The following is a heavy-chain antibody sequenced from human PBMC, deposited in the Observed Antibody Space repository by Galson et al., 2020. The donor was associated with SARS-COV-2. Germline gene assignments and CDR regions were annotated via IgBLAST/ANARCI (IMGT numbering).Heavy chain of an antibody. V-gene: IGHV4-39*01. CDR1: GDSINSVSYY. J-gene: IGHJ5*02. CDR2: SYFTGTT. D-gene: IGHD2-21*02. Sequence: SETLSLTCTFSGDSINSVSYYWAWVLQSPGKVLQWIVISYFTGTTSYNPSLKSQVTISIDKSKNQFSLKVNSVIAADTGVYYCARIGGDFNWFDPWGQGILVTVSS. CDR3: ARIGGDFNWFDP.